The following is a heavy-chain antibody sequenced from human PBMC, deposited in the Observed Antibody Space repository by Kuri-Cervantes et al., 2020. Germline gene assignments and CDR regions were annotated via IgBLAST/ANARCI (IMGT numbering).Heavy chain of an antibody. CDR3: ARLLRLQFGTELYYFDY. V-gene: IGHV3-30-3*01. CDR1: GFTVSSYA. CDR2: ISYDGSNK. J-gene: IGHJ4*02. Sequence: GGSLRLSCAASGFTVSSYAKHWVRQAPGKGLEWVAVISYDGSNKYYADSVKGRFTISRDNSKNTLYLQMNSLRAEDTAVYYCARLLRLQFGTELYYFDYWGQGTLVTVSS. D-gene: IGHD5-12*01.